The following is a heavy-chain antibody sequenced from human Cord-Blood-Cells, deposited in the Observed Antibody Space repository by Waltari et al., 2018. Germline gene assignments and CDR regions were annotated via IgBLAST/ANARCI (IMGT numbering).Heavy chain of an antibody. V-gene: IGHV3-21*01. CDR3: ARVNLRNWYFDL. CDR2: ISSSSSYI. CDR1: GFTFSSYS. Sequence: EVQLVESGGGLVKPGGSLRLSCAASGFTFSSYSMNWVRQAPGKGLEWVSSISSSSSYIYYADSVKGRFTISRDNAKNSLYLQMNSLRAEDTAVYYCARVNLRNWYFDLWSRGTLVTVSS. D-gene: IGHD1-20*01. J-gene: IGHJ2*01.